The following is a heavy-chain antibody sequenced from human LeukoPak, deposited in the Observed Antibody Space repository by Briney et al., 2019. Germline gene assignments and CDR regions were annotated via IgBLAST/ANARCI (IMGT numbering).Heavy chain of an antibody. Sequence: PGGSLRLSCAASGFTFSDAWMTWVRQAPGKGLEWVGRIKRKTDGGTTDYAAPVKGRFTISRDDSKNTLCLQMNSLKTEDTAVYYCTATLGYWGQGILVTVSS. V-gene: IGHV3-15*01. CDR2: IKRKTDGGTT. CDR1: GFTFSDAW. CDR3: TATLGY. J-gene: IGHJ4*02.